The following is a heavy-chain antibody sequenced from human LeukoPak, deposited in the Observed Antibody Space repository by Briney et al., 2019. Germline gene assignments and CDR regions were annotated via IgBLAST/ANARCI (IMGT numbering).Heavy chain of an antibody. CDR1: GGFISSYY. D-gene: IGHD1-14*01. CDR3: ATLRKGAFDI. J-gene: IGHJ3*02. CDR2: IYYSGST. V-gene: IGHV4-59*08. Sequence: SETLSLTCTVSGGFISSYYWRWIRQPPGKGLEWIGYIYYSGSTNYNPSLKSRVTISVDTSKNQFSLKLSSVTAADTAVYYCATLRKGAFDIWGQGTMVTVSS.